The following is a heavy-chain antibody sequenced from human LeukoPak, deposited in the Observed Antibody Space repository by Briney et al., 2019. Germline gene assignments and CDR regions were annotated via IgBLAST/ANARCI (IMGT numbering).Heavy chain of an antibody. CDR3: AGVLYDFWSGYYGPYGYFDY. D-gene: IGHD3-3*01. CDR1: GGSISSYY. V-gene: IGHV4-59*01. J-gene: IGHJ4*02. Sequence: PSETLSFTCTVSGGSISSYYWSWIRQPPGKGLEWIGYIYYSGSTNYNPSLKSRVTISVDTSKNQFSLKLSSVTAADTAVYYCAGVLYDFWSGYYGPYGYFDYWGQGTLVTVSS. CDR2: IYYSGST.